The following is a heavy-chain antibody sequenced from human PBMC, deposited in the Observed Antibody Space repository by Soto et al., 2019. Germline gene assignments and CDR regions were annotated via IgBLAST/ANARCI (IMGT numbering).Heavy chain of an antibody. CDR3: ATARNGHIGSGYYYYCDY. Sequence: VRVSCPLFGSSLAHSRIPFVSRYPDKWLEWMGGFDPEDGETIYAQKFQGRVTMTEDTSTDTAYMELSSLRSEDTAVYYCATARNGHIGSGYYYYCDYWGPGTRVNGSA. V-gene: IGHV1-24*01. D-gene: IGHD3-22*01. CDR1: GSSLAHSR. J-gene: IGHJ4*01. CDR2: FDPEDGET.